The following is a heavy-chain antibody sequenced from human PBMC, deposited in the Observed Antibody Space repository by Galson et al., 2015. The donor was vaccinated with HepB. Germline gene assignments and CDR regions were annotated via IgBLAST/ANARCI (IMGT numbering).Heavy chain of an antibody. CDR1: GFTVSSNY. CDR3: ARVGYYYGSGSEFDY. J-gene: IGHJ4*02. Sequence: SLRLPFAAFGFTVSSNYMSWVRQAPGKGLEWVSVIYSGGSTYYADSVKGRFTISRDNSKNTLYLQMNSLRAEDTAVYYCARVGYYYGSGSEFDYWGQGTLVTVSS. D-gene: IGHD3-10*01. V-gene: IGHV3-53*01. CDR2: IYSGGST.